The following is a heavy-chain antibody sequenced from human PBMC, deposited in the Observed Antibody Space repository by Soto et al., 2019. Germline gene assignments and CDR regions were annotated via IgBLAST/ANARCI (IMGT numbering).Heavy chain of an antibody. Sequence: SETLSLTCAVCGGSFSGYYWSWIRHPPGKGLGWIGEINHSGSTNYNPSLKSRVTISVDTSKNQFSLKLSSVTAADTAVYYCARGPSKAGYSSSWYYYYYGMDVWGQGTTVTVSS. V-gene: IGHV4-34*01. CDR1: GGSFSGYY. D-gene: IGHD6-13*01. CDR3: ARGPSKAGYSSSWYYYYYGMDV. J-gene: IGHJ6*02. CDR2: INHSGST.